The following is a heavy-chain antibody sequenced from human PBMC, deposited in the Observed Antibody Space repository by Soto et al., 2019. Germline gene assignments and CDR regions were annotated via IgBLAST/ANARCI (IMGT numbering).Heavy chain of an antibody. D-gene: IGHD3-22*01. CDR3: AREGYDSSGYYSPDY. J-gene: IGHJ4*02. CDR2: IYYSGST. CDR1: GGSISSGDYY. V-gene: IGHV4-30-4*01. Sequence: SETLSLTCTVSGGSISSGDYYWSWIRQPPGKGLEWIGYIYYSGSTYYNPSLKSRVTISVDTSKNQFSLKLSSVTAADTAVYYCAREGYDSSGYYSPDYRGQGTLVTVSS.